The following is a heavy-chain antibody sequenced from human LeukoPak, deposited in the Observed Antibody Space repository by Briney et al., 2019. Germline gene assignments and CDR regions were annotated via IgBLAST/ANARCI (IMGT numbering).Heavy chain of an antibody. D-gene: IGHD3-22*01. Sequence: SETLSLTCAVYGGSFSGYYWSWIRQPPGKGLEWIGEINHSGSTNYNPSLKSRVTMSVDTSKNQFSLKLSSVTAADTAVYYCARESHYYDSSALADAFDIWGQGTMVTVSS. V-gene: IGHV4-34*01. CDR2: INHSGST. CDR1: GGSFSGYY. CDR3: ARESHYYDSSALADAFDI. J-gene: IGHJ3*02.